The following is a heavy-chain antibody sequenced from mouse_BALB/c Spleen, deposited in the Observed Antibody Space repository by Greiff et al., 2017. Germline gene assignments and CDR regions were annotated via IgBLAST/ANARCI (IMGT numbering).Heavy chain of an antibody. Sequence: VQLVESGPGLVAPSQSLSITCTVSGFSLSRYSVHWVRQPPGKGLEWLGMIWGGGSTDYNSALKSRLSISKDNSKSQVFLKMNSLQTDDTAMYYCARNDYYYGSSYEDYAMDYWGQGTSVTVSS. CDR2: IWGGGST. V-gene: IGHV2-6-4*01. D-gene: IGHD1-1*01. CDR3: ARNDYYYGSSYEDYAMDY. CDR1: GFSLSRYS. J-gene: IGHJ4*01.